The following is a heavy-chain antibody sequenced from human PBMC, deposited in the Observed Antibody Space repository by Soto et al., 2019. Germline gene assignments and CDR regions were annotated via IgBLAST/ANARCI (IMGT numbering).Heavy chain of an antibody. CDR2: ISSYGADT. CDR1: GFTFNTYA. D-gene: IGHD6-19*01. V-gene: IGHV3-64D*06. J-gene: IGHJ4*02. CDR3: VKEGYMRSDWYGQFDY. Sequence: GGSLRLSCSASGFTFNTYAMHWVRQAPGKGLEFVSAISSYGADTYYADSVKGRFAISRDNSKNTLYLQMSSLRAEDTALYYCVKEGYMRSDWYGQFDYWGQGALVTVSS.